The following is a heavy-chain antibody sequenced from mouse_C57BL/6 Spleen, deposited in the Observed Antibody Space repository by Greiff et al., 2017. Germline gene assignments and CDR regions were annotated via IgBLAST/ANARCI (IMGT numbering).Heavy chain of an antibody. CDR2: ISSGSSTI. Sequence: EVQGVESGGGLVKPGGSLKLSCAASGFTFSDSGMHWVRQAPEKGLEWVAYISSGSSTIYYADTVKGRFTISRDNAKNTLFLQMTSLRSEDTAMYYCARYYDYDGGYFDYWGQGTTLTVSS. CDR1: GFTFSDSG. V-gene: IGHV5-17*01. CDR3: ARYYDYDGGYFDY. J-gene: IGHJ2*01. D-gene: IGHD2-4*01.